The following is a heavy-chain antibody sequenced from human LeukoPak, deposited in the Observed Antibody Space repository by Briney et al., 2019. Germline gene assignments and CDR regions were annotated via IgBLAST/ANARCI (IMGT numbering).Heavy chain of an antibody. Sequence: PSKTLSLTCTVSGYSISSGYYGGWIRQPPGKGLECIGSIYHSGSTYYNPSLKSRVTISVDTSKNQFSLKLSSVTGADAAVYYCARVWFLEWVYFDYWGQGTLVTVSS. D-gene: IGHD3-3*01. CDR2: IYHSGST. CDR3: ARVWFLEWVYFDY. CDR1: GYSISSGYY. V-gene: IGHV4-38-2*02. J-gene: IGHJ4*02.